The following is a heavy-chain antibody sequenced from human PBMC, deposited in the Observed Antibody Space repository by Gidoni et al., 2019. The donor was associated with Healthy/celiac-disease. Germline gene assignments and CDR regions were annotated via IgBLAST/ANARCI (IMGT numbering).Heavy chain of an antibody. V-gene: IGHV3-43D*03. D-gene: IGHD3-3*01. CDR3: AKDQPPRYDFWSGYYPYGMDV. CDR1: GVTFDDSA. CDR2: IRWDGGST. Sequence: EVQLVESGGVVVQPGGSLRLSCAASGVTFDDSAMHWVRQAPGKGLEWVSLIRWDGGSTYYADSVKGRFTISRDNSKNSLYLQMNSLRAEDTALYYCAKDQPPRYDFWSGYYPYGMDVWGQGTTVTVSS. J-gene: IGHJ6*02.